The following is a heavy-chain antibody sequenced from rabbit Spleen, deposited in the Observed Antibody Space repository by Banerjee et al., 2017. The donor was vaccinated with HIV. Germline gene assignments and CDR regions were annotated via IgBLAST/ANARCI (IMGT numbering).Heavy chain of an antibody. D-gene: IGHD3-1*01. Sequence: QSLEESGGDLVKPGASLTLTCTASGFSFSSPHYMCWARQAPGKGLEWIGCIYAGDGSTDYTNWVNGRFTISKTSSTVDLKMTSLTAADTATYFCARDKELAIWGYEFDLWGPGTLVTVS. V-gene: IGHV1S40*01. CDR3: ARDKELAIWGYEFDL. J-gene: IGHJ4*01. CDR2: IYAGDGST. CDR1: GFSFSSPHY.